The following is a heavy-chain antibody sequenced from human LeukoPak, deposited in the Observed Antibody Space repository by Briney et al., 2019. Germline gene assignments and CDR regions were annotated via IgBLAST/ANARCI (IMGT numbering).Heavy chain of an antibody. CDR2: IIPIFGTA. V-gene: IGHV1-69*13. CDR1: GGTFSSYA. J-gene: IGHJ3*02. D-gene: IGHD3-22*01. Sequence: SVKVSCKASGGTFSSYAISWVRQAPGQGLERMGGIIPIFGTANYAQKFQGRVTITADESTSTAYMELSSLRSEDTAVYYCASGASVVAAFDIWGQGTMVTVSS. CDR3: ASGASVVAAFDI.